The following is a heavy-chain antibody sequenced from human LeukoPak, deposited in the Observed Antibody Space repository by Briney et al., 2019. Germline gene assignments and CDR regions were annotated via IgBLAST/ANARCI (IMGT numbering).Heavy chain of an antibody. J-gene: IGHJ5*02. Sequence: PGESLKISCKGSGYSFTSYYIAWVRQMPGKGLEWMGIIYPGGSDATYSPSFQGQVTMSVDKSISTAYLQWSSLKASDTAMYYCARTSMVRGVVYWFDPWGQGTLVTVSS. D-gene: IGHD3-10*01. CDR2: IYPGGSDA. CDR3: ARTSMVRGVVYWFDP. CDR1: GYSFTSYY. V-gene: IGHV5-51*01.